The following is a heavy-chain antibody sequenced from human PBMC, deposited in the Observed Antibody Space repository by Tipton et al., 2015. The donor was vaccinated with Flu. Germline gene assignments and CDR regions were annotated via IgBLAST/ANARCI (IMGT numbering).Heavy chain of an antibody. D-gene: IGHD3-10*01. CDR1: NASVTSGGYY. V-gene: IGHV4-61*03. J-gene: IGHJ4*02. CDR3: ARSPSYSGSGVYPYYFDD. Sequence: TLSLTCSVSNASVTSGGYYWSWIRQYPGRGLEWIGYIYTTGSTNYNPSLRSRVTISGDTSKNHFSVQLSSVTAADTAVYYCARSPSYSGSGVYPYYFDDWGQGTLVTVSS. CDR2: IYTTGST.